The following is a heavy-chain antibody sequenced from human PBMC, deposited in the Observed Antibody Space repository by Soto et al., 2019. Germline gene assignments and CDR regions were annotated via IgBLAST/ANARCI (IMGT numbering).Heavy chain of an antibody. V-gene: IGHV3-64*01. CDR1: GFTFSSYA. J-gene: IGHJ3*02. CDR2: ISSNGGST. CDR3: ARVRTIFGVVTGTIDAFDI. Sequence: EVQLVESGGGLVQPGGSLRLSCAASGFTFSSYAMHWVRQAPGKGLEYVSAISSNGGSTYYANSVKGRFTISRDNSKNTLYLQMGSLRAEDMAVYYCARVRTIFGVVTGTIDAFDIWGQGTMVTVSS. D-gene: IGHD3-3*01.